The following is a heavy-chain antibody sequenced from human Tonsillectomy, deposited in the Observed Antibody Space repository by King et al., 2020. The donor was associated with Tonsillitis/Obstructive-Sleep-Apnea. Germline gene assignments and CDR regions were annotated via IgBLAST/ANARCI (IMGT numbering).Heavy chain of an antibody. Sequence: QLVQSGAEVKKPGASVKVSCKASGYTFTGYYMHWVRQAPGQGLEWMGWINPNSGGTNYAQKLQGRVTMTRDTSISTAYMELSRLRSDDTAVYYCARAKNDFWSGYICYFDSWGQGTLVTVSS. V-gene: IGHV1-2*02. CDR3: ARAKNDFWSGYICYFDS. J-gene: IGHJ4*02. D-gene: IGHD3-3*01. CDR2: INPNSGGT. CDR1: GYTFTGYY.